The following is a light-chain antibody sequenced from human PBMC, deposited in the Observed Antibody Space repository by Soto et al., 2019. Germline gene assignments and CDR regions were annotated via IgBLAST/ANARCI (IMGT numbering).Light chain of an antibody. V-gene: IGKV3-20*01. CDR3: QQFGSSPFT. CDR2: DAS. J-gene: IGKJ5*01. Sequence: EIVLTQSPGTLSLSPGERATLSCRASQSVSSSYLAWYRQKPGQTPRLLISDASSRATGIPDRFSGSGSGTDFTLTISRLEPEDFAVYYCQQFGSSPFTFGQGKRLEIK. CDR1: QSVSSSY.